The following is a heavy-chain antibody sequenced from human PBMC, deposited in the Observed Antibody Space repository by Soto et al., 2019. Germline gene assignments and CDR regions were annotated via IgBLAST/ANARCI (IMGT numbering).Heavy chain of an antibody. Sequence: GGSLRLSCEGSGFTFSSYGMHWVRQAPGKGLEWVAGIWYDGTNKYYGDSVMGRFTISRDNSKNTVYLQMNSLRAEDTALYYCARGLVGFFHIDYWGQGTLVTVSS. CDR2: IWYDGTNK. V-gene: IGHV3-33*01. J-gene: IGHJ4*02. D-gene: IGHD2-8*02. CDR3: ARGLVGFFHIDY. CDR1: GFTFSSYG.